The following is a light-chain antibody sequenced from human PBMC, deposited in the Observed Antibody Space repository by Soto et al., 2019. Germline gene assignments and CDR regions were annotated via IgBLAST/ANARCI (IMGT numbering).Light chain of an antibody. J-gene: IGKJ4*01. V-gene: IGKV3-11*01. Sequence: EILLTQSPATLSLSPGERATLSCRASQSVSSYLAWYQQKPGQAPRLLIYDASNRATGIPARFSGSGSGTDFTLTISSLEPEDFAVYYCQQYGSSPLTFGGGTKVDIK. CDR1: QSVSSY. CDR3: QQYGSSPLT. CDR2: DAS.